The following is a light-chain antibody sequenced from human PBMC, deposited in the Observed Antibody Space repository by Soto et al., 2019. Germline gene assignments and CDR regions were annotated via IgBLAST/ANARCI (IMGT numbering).Light chain of an antibody. CDR1: QSVSSY. Sequence: EIVLTQSPATLSLSPGERATLSCRASQSVSSYLAWYQQKPGQAPRLLIYDASNRATGIPVRFSGSGSGTDFTLTISSLEPEDFAVYFCQQRYNWPRTFGQGTKVEIK. CDR2: DAS. V-gene: IGKV3-11*01. J-gene: IGKJ1*01. CDR3: QQRYNWPRT.